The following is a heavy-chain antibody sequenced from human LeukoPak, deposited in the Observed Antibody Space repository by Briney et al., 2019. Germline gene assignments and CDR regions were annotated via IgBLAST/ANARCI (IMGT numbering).Heavy chain of an antibody. D-gene: IGHD3-10*01. CDR3: AGPAYYYGSGSQDAFDI. Sequence: GGSLRLSCAASGFALSSYWMHWVRQAPGKGLLWLSRINNDDVGTTYADSVKGRFTISRDNAKNTLYLQMNSLRAEDTAVYYCAGPAYYYGSGSQDAFDIWGQGTKVTVSS. CDR1: GFALSSYW. CDR2: INNDDVGT. V-gene: IGHV3-74*01. J-gene: IGHJ3*02.